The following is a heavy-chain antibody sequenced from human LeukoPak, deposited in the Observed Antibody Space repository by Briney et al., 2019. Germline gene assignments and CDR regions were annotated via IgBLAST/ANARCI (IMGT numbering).Heavy chain of an antibody. CDR1: GYTFTSYD. D-gene: IGHD3/OR15-3a*01. J-gene: IGHJ6*03. CDR2: MNPNSGNT. Sequence: GASVKVSCKASGYTFTSYDMNWVRQATGQGLEWLRWMNPNSGNTGYAQNFQGRVTMTMNTSITTAYMELSSLRSEDTAVYYCARALSWTTESYYYMDVWGKGTTVTVSS. V-gene: IGHV1-8*01. CDR3: ARALSWTTESYYYMDV.